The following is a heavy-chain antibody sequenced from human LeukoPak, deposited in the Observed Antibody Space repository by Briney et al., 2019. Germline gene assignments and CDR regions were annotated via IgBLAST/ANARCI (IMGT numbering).Heavy chain of an antibody. CDR2: INPNSGGT. J-gene: IGHJ6*02. Sequence: WASVKVSCKASGYTFTSYYMHWVRQAPGQGLEWMGWINPNSGGTNYAQKFQGRVTTTRDTSISTAYMELSRLRSDDTAVYYCARDLDYYDSSGYGVYYYYGMDVWGQGTTVTVSS. CDR1: GYTFTSYY. CDR3: ARDLDYYDSSGYGVYYYYGMDV. V-gene: IGHV1-2*02. D-gene: IGHD3-22*01.